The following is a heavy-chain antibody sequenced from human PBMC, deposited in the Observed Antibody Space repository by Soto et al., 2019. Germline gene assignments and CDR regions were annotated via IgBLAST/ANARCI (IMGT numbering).Heavy chain of an antibody. CDR3: ARMDLPIAARVYAFDI. V-gene: IGHV1-2*04. CDR2: INPNSGGT. J-gene: IGHJ3*02. Sequence: ALVKVSCKASGYTFTGYYMHWVRQAPGQGLEWMGWINPNSGGTNYAQKFQGWVTMTRDTSISTAYMELSRLRSDDTAVYYCARMDLPIAARVYAFDIWGQGTMVTVSS. CDR1: GYTFTGYY. D-gene: IGHD6-6*01.